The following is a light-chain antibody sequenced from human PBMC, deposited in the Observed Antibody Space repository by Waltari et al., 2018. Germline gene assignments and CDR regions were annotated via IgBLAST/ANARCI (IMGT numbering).Light chain of an antibody. CDR3: HQYHTTTCT. V-gene: IGKV4-1*01. CDR1: QSVLYSSSKKSY. Sequence: DIEMSQSQDSLAVSLGGRATINCKSSQSVLYSSSKKSYLAWYQQKPGQPPKLFIYWSSTLESGVPDRFSVIVSGTDFTLTLSRLQADDVAVSYFHQYHTTTCTFGQGTKVDIK. CDR2: WSS. J-gene: IGKJ1*01.